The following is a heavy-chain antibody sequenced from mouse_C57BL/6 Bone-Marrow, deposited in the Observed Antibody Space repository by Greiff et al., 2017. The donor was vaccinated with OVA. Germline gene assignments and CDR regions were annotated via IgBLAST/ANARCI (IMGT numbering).Heavy chain of an antibody. CDR2: IHPNSGST. Sequence: VQLQQPGAELVKPGASVKLSCKASGYTFTSYWMHWVKQRPGQGLEWIGMIHPNSGSTNYNEKFKSKATLTVDKSSSTAYMQLSSLTSEDSAVYYCARSRGNYVDWYFDVWGTGTTVTVSS. J-gene: IGHJ1*03. D-gene: IGHD2-1*01. CDR1: GYTFTSYW. CDR3: ARSRGNYVDWYFDV. V-gene: IGHV1-64*01.